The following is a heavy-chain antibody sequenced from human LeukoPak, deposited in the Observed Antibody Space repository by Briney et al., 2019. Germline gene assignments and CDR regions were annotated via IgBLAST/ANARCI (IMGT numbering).Heavy chain of an antibody. Sequence: GGSLRLSCAASGFTFSSYSMNWVRQAPGKGLEWVSSINWGSNHIYYADAVQGRFTISRDNAKNSLYLQMNSLRAEDTAIYYCARDNSGWSRDYWGQGTLVTVSS. J-gene: IGHJ4*02. CDR1: GFTFSSYS. CDR2: INWGSNHI. V-gene: IGHV3-21*06. D-gene: IGHD6-19*01. CDR3: ARDNSGWSRDY.